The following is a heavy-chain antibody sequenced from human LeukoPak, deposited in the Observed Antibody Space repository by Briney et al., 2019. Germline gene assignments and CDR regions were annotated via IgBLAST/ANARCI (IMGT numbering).Heavy chain of an antibody. CDR3: AELGITMIGGV. V-gene: IGHV3-23*01. D-gene: IGHD3-10*02. Sequence: GGSLRLSCAASGFTFSSYAMSWVRQAPGKGLEWVSSIGGSGGSTHYADSVKGRFTISRDNSKNTLYLQMNSLRAEDTALYYCAELGITMIGGVWGKGTTVTISS. CDR2: IGGSGGST. J-gene: IGHJ6*04. CDR1: GFTFSSYA.